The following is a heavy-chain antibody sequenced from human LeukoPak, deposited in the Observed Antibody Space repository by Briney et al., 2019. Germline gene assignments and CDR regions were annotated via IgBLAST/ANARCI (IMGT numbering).Heavy chain of an antibody. V-gene: IGHV4-4*07. CDR2: IYTSGST. D-gene: IGHD6-19*01. J-gene: IGHJ4*02. Sequence: SETLSLTCTVSGGSISSYYWSWIRQPAGKGLEWIGRIYTSGSTNYNPSLESRVTMSVDTSKNQFSLKLSSVTAADTAVYYCARANLAVAGYYFDYWGQGTLVTVSS. CDR1: GGSISSYY. CDR3: ARANLAVAGYYFDY.